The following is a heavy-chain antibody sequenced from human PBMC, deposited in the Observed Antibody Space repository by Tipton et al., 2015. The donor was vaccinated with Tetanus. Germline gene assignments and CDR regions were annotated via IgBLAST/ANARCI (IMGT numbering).Heavy chain of an antibody. D-gene: IGHD3-22*01. Sequence: TLSLTCAVYGGSFSGYYWSWIRQPPGKGLEWIGEINHSGSTNYNPSLKSRVTISVDTSKNQFSLKLSSVTAADTAVYYCAAWPAHYYDSSGYYQANNFDYWGQGTLVTVSS. CDR3: AAWPAHYYDSSGYYQANNFDY. CDR1: GGSFSGYY. V-gene: IGHV4-34*01. CDR2: INHSGST. J-gene: IGHJ4*02.